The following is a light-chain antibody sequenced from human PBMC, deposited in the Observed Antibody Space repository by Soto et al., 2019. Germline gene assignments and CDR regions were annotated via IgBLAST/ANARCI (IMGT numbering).Light chain of an antibody. V-gene: IGKV3-11*01. CDR3: QQRSNWPPSIT. CDR2: DAS. J-gene: IGKJ5*01. CDR1: QIVRSN. Sequence: EIVLSQSPGTLSLSPGERATLSCRASQIVRSNLAWYQQKPGQAPRLLIYDASDRAPGIPARFSGSGSATDFTLTINNLEPEDFAVYYCQQRSNWPPSITFGQGTRLEIK.